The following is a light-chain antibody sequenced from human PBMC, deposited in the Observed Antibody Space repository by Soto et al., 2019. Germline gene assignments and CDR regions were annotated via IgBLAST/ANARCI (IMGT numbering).Light chain of an antibody. CDR3: QQYNDWPPLT. Sequence: EIVMTQSPASLSVSPGERATLSCRASQSVGSNLAWYQQKPGRAPRLLIYGASSRATGIPAKFSGSGSGTDFNLTISSLQSEDFAVYYCQQYNDWPPLTFGGGTKVEIK. CDR2: GAS. V-gene: IGKV3-15*01. CDR1: QSVGSN. J-gene: IGKJ4*01.